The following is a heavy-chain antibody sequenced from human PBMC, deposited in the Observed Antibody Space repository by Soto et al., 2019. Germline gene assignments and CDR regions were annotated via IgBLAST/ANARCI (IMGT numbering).Heavy chain of an antibody. CDR2: LSGTGDSA. D-gene: IGHD3-10*01. CDR1: GFTFSAYG. CDR3: ARDNGNYGSGSFAH. J-gene: IGHJ4*02. V-gene: IGHV3-23*04. Sequence: VELAASGGGGVQPGRSLTLSCAASGFTFSAYGMHWVRQAPGRGLQWVSALSGTGDSADYANSVKGRFTISRDDSKTTLYLVMSSLRVEDTAIYYCARDNGNYGSGSFAHWGQGTLVTVSS.